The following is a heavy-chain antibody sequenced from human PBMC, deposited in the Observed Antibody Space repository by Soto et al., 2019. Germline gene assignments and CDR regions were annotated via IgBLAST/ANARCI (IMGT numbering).Heavy chain of an antibody. CDR1: GFSLTTSGVG. J-gene: IGHJ5*02. D-gene: IGHD4-17*01. Sequence: QITLKESGPTLVKPTQTLTLTCTFSGFSLTTSGVGVGWIRQPPGKALEWLALIYWDDDKRYSPSLKSRLTITKHPPKTQVVLTMTTLDPADTATYFCAHRTTTVTWWFDPWGQGTLVTVSS. CDR3: AHRTTTVTWWFDP. CDR2: IYWDDDK. V-gene: IGHV2-5*02.